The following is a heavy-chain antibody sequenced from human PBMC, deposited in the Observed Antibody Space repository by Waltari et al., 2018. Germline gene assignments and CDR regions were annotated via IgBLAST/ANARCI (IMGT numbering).Heavy chain of an antibody. J-gene: IGHJ4*02. D-gene: IGHD6-13*01. V-gene: IGHV3-33*01. CDR3: ARDRGRSWFLDY. CDR1: GFIFSNYG. CDR2: VWEDGSNDGSNS. Sequence: QEQLMESGGGVVQPGRSLRLSCAASGFIFSNYGMHWVRQAPGKCVDWLAVVWEDGSNDGSNSYYADAVKGRFTISRDDSRNTLYLQMNSLRAEDTAVYYCARDRGRSWFLDYCGQGTLVTVSS.